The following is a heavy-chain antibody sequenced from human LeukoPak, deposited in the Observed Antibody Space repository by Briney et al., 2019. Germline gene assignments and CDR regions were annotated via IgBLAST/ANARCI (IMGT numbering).Heavy chain of an antibody. D-gene: IGHD2-2*01. V-gene: IGHV3-23*01. CDR3: AKPGPPYCSSTSCYPAGYFDY. Sequence: GGSLRLSCAASGFTFSTYAMNWVRQAPGKGLEWVSAISGSGDDTYYADSVKGRFTISRDNSKNTLYLQMNSLRAEDTAVYYCAKPGPPYCSSTSCYPAGYFDYWGQGTLVTVSS. J-gene: IGHJ4*02. CDR2: ISGSGDDT. CDR1: GFTFSTYA.